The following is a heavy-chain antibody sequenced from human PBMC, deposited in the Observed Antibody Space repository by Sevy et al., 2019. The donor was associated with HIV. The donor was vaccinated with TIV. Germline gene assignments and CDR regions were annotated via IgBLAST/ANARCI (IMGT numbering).Heavy chain of an antibody. CDR3: TTDTGSSGPS. CDR1: GFSFSNAW. CDR2: IKSKTDRGTT. J-gene: IGHJ4*03. D-gene: IGHD3-22*01. V-gene: IGHV3-15*01. Sequence: GESLRLSCAASGFSFSNAWMRWVRQAPGNGMEWVGRIKSKTDRGTTDYAAPVKGRFTISRDESKNTLYLQMNSLKTTDTAVYYCTTDTGSSGPSWGQGTMVTVSS.